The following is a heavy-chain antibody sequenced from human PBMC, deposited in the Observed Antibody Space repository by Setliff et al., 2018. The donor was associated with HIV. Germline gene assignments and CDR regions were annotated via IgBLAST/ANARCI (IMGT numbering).Heavy chain of an antibody. Sequence: LSLTCTVSGGSMTSSNYYWGWIRQSPGRGLEWIGSISSSGSTTYHPSLRSRVTVSAATSKNQFSLKLTSVTAADTAVYFCARDPRYFDTSGHYSWFYFDYWGQGTLVTVSS. CDR1: GGSMTSSNYY. D-gene: IGHD3-22*01. V-gene: IGHV4-39*07. J-gene: IGHJ4*02. CDR2: ISSSGST. CDR3: ARDPRYFDTSGHYSWFYFDY.